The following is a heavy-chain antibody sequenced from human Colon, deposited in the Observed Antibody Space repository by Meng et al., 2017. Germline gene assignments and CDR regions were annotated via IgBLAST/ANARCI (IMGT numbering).Heavy chain of an antibody. J-gene: IGHJ4*02. V-gene: IGHV4-34*01. CDR1: GGSFSGYS. D-gene: IGHD6-19*01. CDR3: ARSVRLGVAGKSGAY. Sequence: HVQLQPWGARLVKPSETLSLTCAVYGGSFSGYSWSLIRQPPGKGLEWIGEINHTGNTSYNPSLKSRLTITVDTSKNQFSLNLSSVTAADTALYYCARSVRLGVAGKSGAYWGQGTLVTVSS. CDR2: INHTGNT.